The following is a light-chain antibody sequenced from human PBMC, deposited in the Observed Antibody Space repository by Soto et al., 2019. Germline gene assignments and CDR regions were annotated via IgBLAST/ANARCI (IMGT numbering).Light chain of an antibody. CDR1: QSVSSN. V-gene: IGKV3-15*01. CDR2: GAS. J-gene: IGKJ4*01. CDR3: QQYNNWPLT. Sequence: EIVMTQSPATLSVSPGERATLSCRASQSVSSNLAWYEQKPGQAPRLLIYGASTRATGIPASFSGSGSGTEFTLMISSLRSEDFAVYYCQQYNNWPLTFGGGTKVEIK.